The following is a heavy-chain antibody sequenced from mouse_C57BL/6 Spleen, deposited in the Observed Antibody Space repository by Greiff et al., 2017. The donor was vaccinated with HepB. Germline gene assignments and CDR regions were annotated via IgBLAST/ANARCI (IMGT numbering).Heavy chain of an antibody. CDR1: GYTFTSYG. D-gene: IGHD2-3*01. J-gene: IGHJ4*01. V-gene: IGHV1-81*01. CDR3: ARIDGYYAMDY. CDR2: IYPRSGNT. Sequence: VMLVESGAELARPGASVKLSCKASGYTFTSYGISWVKQRTGQGLEWIGEIYPRSGNTYYNEKFKGKATLTADKSSSTAYMELRSLTSEDSAVYFCARIDGYYAMDYWGQGTSVTVSS.